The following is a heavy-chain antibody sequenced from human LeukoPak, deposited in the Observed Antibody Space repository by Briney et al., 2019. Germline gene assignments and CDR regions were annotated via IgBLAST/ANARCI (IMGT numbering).Heavy chain of an antibody. Sequence: PGGSLRLSCAASGFTFSTYSLHWVRQAPGKGLEWVTVISHDVNNKYYADSVKGRFTISRDNSKNTVYLQMNSLTGEDTAVYYCARKKYYYDSSDYGWFDPWGQGALVIVSS. CDR3: ARKKYYYDSSDYGWFDP. CDR2: ISHDVNNK. J-gene: IGHJ5*02. CDR1: GFTFSTYS. V-gene: IGHV3-30-3*01. D-gene: IGHD3-22*01.